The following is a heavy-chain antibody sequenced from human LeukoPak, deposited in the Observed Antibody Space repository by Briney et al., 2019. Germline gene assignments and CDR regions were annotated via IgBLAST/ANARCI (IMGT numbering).Heavy chain of an antibody. Sequence: PESPSLTSTLPGGSISSSSYYWGWIRHPPGKGLEWVGSIYYSGSTYYNPSLKSRVAISVDKSKNKFSLRRSSVTAAETAVYYCASGSAKSYYYYMDVWGKGTTVTVSS. J-gene: IGHJ6*03. V-gene: IGHV4-39*05. CDR2: IYYSGST. D-gene: IGHD1-14*01. CDR1: GGSISSSSYY. CDR3: ASGSAKSYYYYMDV.